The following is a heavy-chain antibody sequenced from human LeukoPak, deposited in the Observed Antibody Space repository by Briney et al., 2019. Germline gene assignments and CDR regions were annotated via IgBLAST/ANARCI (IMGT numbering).Heavy chain of an antibody. Sequence: ASVKVSCKASGYTFRNYGITWVRQAPGQGLEWMGWIGTYNGNTDYAQKFQGRVIMTADTSTTTAHMELRSLRCDDTAVYYCARGRLKRVPFTKVAGALDYWGQGTRVTVSS. D-gene: IGHD6-19*01. CDR2: IGTYNGNT. J-gene: IGHJ4*02. V-gene: IGHV1-18*01. CDR3: ARGRLKRVPFTKVAGALDY. CDR1: GYTFRNYG.